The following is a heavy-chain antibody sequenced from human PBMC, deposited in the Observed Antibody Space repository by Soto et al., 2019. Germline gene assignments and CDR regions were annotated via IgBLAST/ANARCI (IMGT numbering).Heavy chain of an antibody. CDR3: ARDRTTKAMALQFGYYYGMDV. J-gene: IGHJ6*02. Sequence: SETLSLTCTVSGGSISSYYWSWIRQPPGKGLEWIGYIYYSGSTNYNPSLKSRVTISVDTSKNQFSLKLSSVTAADTAVYYRARDRTTKAMALQFGYYYGMDVWGQGTTVTVSS. D-gene: IGHD5-18*01. CDR1: GGSISSYY. CDR2: IYYSGST. V-gene: IGHV4-59*01.